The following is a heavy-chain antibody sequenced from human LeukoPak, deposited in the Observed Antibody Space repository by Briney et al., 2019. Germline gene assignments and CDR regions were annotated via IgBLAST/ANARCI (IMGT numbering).Heavy chain of an antibody. V-gene: IGHV4-59*01. J-gene: IGHJ4*02. CDR3: ATVASGWYPDY. Sequence: SSETLSLTCTVSGGSISSFYYTWIRQPPGKGLEWIGYIDSSGITNYNSSLNSRVTISLDTSQNQFSLKLNSVTAADTAVYYCATVASGWYPDYWGQGALVTVAS. D-gene: IGHD6-19*01. CDR1: GGSISSFY. CDR2: IDSSGIT.